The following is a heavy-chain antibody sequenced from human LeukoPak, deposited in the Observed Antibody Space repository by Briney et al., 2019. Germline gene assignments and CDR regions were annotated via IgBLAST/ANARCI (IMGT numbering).Heavy chain of an antibody. Sequence: GGSLKHFFAGSGFTSSMYSDHWVRQAPGKGLEWVSYVSSSSTTIYYADSVKGRSALSRDSATNSLYLQMNSLRDEDTAVYNCARDIRGCYTFDYGGQGTLVTVSS. V-gene: IGHV3-48*02. CDR3: ARDIRGCYTFDY. D-gene: IGHD2-21*01. CDR1: GFTSSMYS. CDR2: VSSSSTTI. J-gene: IGHJ4*02.